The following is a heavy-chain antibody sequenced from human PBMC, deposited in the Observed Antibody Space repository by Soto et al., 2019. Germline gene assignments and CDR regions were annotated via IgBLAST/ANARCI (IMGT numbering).Heavy chain of an antibody. CDR3: ARSQGSSTSLEIYYYYYYGMDV. CDR2: IIPISDTT. CDR1: GGTFSSYA. V-gene: IGHV1-69*01. D-gene: IGHD2-2*01. J-gene: IGHJ6*02. Sequence: QVQLVQSGAEVKKPGSSVKVSCKASGGTFSSYAISWVRQAPGQGLEWRGGIIPISDTTNYAQKFQGSVTSTADESTRTAYMELSSLRSEDTAVYYCARSQGSSTSLEIYYYYYYGMDVWGQGTTVTVSS.